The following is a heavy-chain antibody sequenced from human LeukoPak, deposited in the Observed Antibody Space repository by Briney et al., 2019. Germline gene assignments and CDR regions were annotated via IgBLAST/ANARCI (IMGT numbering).Heavy chain of an antibody. J-gene: IGHJ6*02. CDR3: ASGDIPPRSYYYYGMDV. Sequence: ASVKVSCKASGYTFTSYGISWVRQAHGQGLEWMGWISAYNGNTNYAQKLQGRVTMTTDTSTSTAYMELRSLRSDDTAVYYCASGDIPPRSYYYYGMDVWGQGTTVTVSS. CDR1: GYTFTSYG. V-gene: IGHV1-18*01. CDR2: ISAYNGNT. D-gene: IGHD7-27*01.